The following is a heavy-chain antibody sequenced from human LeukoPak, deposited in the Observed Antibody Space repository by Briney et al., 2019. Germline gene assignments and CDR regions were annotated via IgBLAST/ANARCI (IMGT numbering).Heavy chain of an antibody. D-gene: IGHD1-14*01. Sequence: GGSLRLSCAASGFTVSSNYMSWVRQAPGKGLEWVSVIYSGGSTYYADSVKGRFTISRDNSKNTLYLQMNSLRAEDTAVYYCAKDLSPDQQTYYFDYWGQGTLVTVSS. V-gene: IGHV3-53*01. CDR1: GFTVSSNY. CDR2: IYSGGST. CDR3: AKDLSPDQQTYYFDY. J-gene: IGHJ4*02.